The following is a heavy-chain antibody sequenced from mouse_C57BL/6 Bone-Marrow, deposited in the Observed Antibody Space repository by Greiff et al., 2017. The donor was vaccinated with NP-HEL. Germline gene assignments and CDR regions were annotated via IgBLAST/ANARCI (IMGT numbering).Heavy chain of an antibody. Sequence: VQLQQSGPELVKPGASVKISCKASGYAFSSSWMNWVKQRPGKGLEWIGRIYPGDGDTNYNGKFKGKATLTADKSSSPAYMQLSSLTAEDSAVYFCARGDYFAWFAYWGQGTLVTVSA. V-gene: IGHV1-82*01. J-gene: IGHJ3*01. D-gene: IGHD1-1*01. CDR1: GYAFSSSW. CDR2: IYPGDGDT. CDR3: ARGDYFAWFAY.